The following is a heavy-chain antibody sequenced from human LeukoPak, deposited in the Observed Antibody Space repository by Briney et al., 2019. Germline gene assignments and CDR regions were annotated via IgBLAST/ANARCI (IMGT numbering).Heavy chain of an antibody. D-gene: IGHD3-22*01. CDR1: GFTFSSYS. CDR2: ISSSSSYI. Sequence: GGSLRLSCAASGFTFSSYSMNWVRQAPGKGLEWVSSISSSSSYIYYADSVKGRFTISRDNAKNSLYLQMNSLRAEDTAVYYCARTAYYYDSSGYLSYFDYWGQGTLVTVSS. CDR3: ARTAYYYDSSGYLSYFDY. J-gene: IGHJ4*02. V-gene: IGHV3-21*01.